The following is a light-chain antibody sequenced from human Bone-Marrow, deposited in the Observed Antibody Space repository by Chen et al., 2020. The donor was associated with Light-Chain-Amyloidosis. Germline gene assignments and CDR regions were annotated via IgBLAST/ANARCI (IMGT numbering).Light chain of an antibody. CDR2: DDS. J-gene: IGLJ3*02. V-gene: IGLV3-21*02. CDR1: NIGSTS. CDR3: QVWDRSSDRPV. Sequence: SYVLTQPSSVSVAPGQTATIACGGNNIGSTSVHWYQQTPGQAPLLVVYDDSDRRSGSPERLSGANSGNTATLTISRVEAGDEADYYCQVWDRSSDRPVFGGGTKLTVL.